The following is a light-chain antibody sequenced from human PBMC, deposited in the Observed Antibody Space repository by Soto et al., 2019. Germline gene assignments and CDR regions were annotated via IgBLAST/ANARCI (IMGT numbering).Light chain of an antibody. CDR2: GAS. Sequence: EIKMTQSPATLSVSQGETATLSCRASQSVSTNLAWYQQKPGQGPRLLIFGASTRAIGIPARFSGSGSGTDFTLTISSLQSEDFAVYYCQHYNELPLTFGGGTKVDIK. V-gene: IGKV3-15*01. CDR3: QHYNELPLT. J-gene: IGKJ4*01. CDR1: QSVSTN.